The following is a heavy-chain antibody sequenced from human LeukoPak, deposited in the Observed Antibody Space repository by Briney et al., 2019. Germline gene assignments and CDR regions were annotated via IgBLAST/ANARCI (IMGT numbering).Heavy chain of an antibody. J-gene: IGHJ3*02. V-gene: IGHV4-31*03. D-gene: IGHD5-24*01. CDR2: IYYSGST. Sequence: SETLSLTCTVSGGSISSGGYYWSWIRQPPGKGLEWIGYIYYSGSTYYNPSLKSRVTISVDTSKNQFSLKLSSVTAADTAVYYCARCGGDGFDIWGQGTMVTVSS. CDR1: GGSISSGGYY. CDR3: ARCGGDGFDI.